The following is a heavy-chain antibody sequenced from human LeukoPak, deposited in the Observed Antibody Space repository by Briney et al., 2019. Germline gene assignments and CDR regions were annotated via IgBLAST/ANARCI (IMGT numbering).Heavy chain of an antibody. CDR3: AKDGQWLVRVNNWFDP. D-gene: IGHD6-19*01. CDR2: ISGSGGST. Sequence: GGSLRLSCAASGFIFSNYAMSWVRQAPGKGLEWVSAISGSGGSTYYADSVKGRFTISRDNSQNTLYLQMNSLRAEDTAVYYCAKDGQWLVRVNNWFDPWGQGTRVTVSS. J-gene: IGHJ5*02. V-gene: IGHV3-23*01. CDR1: GFIFSNYA.